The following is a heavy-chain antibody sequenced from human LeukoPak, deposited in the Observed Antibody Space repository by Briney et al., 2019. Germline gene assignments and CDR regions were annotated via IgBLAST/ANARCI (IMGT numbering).Heavy chain of an antibody. CDR1: GGTFSSYA. D-gene: IGHD3-10*02. CDR2: ISAYNGNT. Sequence: ASVKVSCKASGGTFSSYAISWVRQAPGQGLEWMGWISAYNGNTNYAQKLQGRVTMTTDTSTSTAYMELRSLRSDDTAVYYCARVAELFGELWDYYYYYGMDVWGQGTTVTVSS. J-gene: IGHJ6*02. CDR3: ARVAELFGELWDYYYYYGMDV. V-gene: IGHV1-18*01.